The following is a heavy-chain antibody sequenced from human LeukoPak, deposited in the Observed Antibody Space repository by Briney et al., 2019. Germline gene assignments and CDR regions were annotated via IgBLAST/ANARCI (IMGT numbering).Heavy chain of an antibody. Sequence: PSETPSLTCAVYGGSFSGYYWSWIRQPPGKGLEWIGEINHSGSTNYNPSLKSRVTISVDTSKNQFSLKLSSVTAADTAVYYCARGYYFFDYWGQGTLVTVSS. CDR1: GGSFSGYY. CDR2: INHSGST. CDR3: ARGYYFFDY. J-gene: IGHJ4*02. D-gene: IGHD3-10*01. V-gene: IGHV4-34*01.